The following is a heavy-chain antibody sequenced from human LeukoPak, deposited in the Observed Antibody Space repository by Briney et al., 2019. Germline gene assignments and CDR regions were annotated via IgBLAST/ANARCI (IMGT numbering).Heavy chain of an antibody. J-gene: IGHJ5*02. CDR3: ARGPRYCSSTSCYVNWFDP. CDR2: ISYDGSNK. CDR1: GFTFSSYA. V-gene: IGHV3-30*04. Sequence: GRSLSLFCAASGFTFSSYAMQWARQAPGKGLEWVAYISYDGSNKYYACSVKGRFTISRDNSKNTLYLQMNSLRAEDTAVYYCARGPRYCSSTSCYVNWFDPWGQGTLVTVSS. D-gene: IGHD2-2*01.